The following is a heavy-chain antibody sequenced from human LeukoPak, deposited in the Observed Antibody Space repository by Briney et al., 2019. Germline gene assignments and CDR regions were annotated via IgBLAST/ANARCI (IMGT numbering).Heavy chain of an antibody. CDR1: GYSFTSYW. V-gene: IGHV5-51*01. Sequence: GESLKISCKGSGYSFTSYWIGWVRQMPGRGLEWMGIIYPGDSDTRYSPSFQGQVTISADKSISTAYLQCSSLKASDTAMYYCARWERRDGYNPDYWGQGTLVTVSS. CDR2: IYPGDSDT. CDR3: ARWERRDGYNPDY. D-gene: IGHD5-24*01. J-gene: IGHJ4*02.